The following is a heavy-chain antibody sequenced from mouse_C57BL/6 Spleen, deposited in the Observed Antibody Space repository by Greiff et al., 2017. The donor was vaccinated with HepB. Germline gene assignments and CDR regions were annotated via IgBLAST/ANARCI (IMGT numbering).Heavy chain of an antibody. J-gene: IGHJ2*01. CDR2: IYPGDGDT. CDR1: GYAFSSSW. D-gene: IGHD2-5*01. CDR3: ARGSNYYFDY. V-gene: IGHV1-82*01. Sequence: VQLQQSGPELVKPGASVKISCKASGYAFSSSWMNWVKQRPGKGLEWIGRIYPGDGDTNYNGKFKGKATLTADKSSSTAYMQLSSLTSEDSAVYLCARGSNYYFDYWGQGTTLTVSS.